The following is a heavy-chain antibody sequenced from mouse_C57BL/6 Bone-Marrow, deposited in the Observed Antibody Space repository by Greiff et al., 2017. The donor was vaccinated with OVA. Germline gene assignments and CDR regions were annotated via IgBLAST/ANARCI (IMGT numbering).Heavy chain of an antibody. D-gene: IGHD4-1*01. CDR1: GYSFTGYY. CDR3: ARIYWGDWYFDV. V-gene: IGHV1-42*01. J-gene: IGHJ1*03. Sequence: DVKLLESGPELVKPGASVKISCKASGYSFTGYYMNWVKQSPEKSLEWIGEINPSTGGTTYNQKFKAKATLTVDKSSSTAYMQLKSLTSEDSAVYYCARIYWGDWYFDVWGTGTTVTVSS. CDR2: INPSTGGT.